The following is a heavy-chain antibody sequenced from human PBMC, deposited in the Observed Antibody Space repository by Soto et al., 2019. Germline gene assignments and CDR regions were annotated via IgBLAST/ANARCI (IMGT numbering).Heavy chain of an antibody. CDR2: IYYSGST. Sequence: QVQLQESGPGLVKPSETLSLTCTVSGGSISSYYWSWIRQPPGKGLEWIGYIYYSGSTNYNPSLKSRVTISVDTSKNQFSLKLSSVTAADTAVYYCARTYYDYIWGSYRYMSGAFDIWGQGTMVTVSS. D-gene: IGHD3-16*02. V-gene: IGHV4-59*01. CDR1: GGSISSYY. CDR3: ARTYYDYIWGSYRYMSGAFDI. J-gene: IGHJ3*02.